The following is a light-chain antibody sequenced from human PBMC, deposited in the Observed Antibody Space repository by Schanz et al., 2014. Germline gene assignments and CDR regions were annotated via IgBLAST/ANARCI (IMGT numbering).Light chain of an antibody. V-gene: IGLV2-14*03. CDR1: SSDVGGYDY. Sequence: QSALTQPASVSGSPGQSITISCTGTSSDVGGYDYVSWYQHHPGKVPKLIIYDVSSRPSGISNRFSGSKSGNTASLTISGLQTEDEALYYCSSYTSSSTLYVFGTGTKLTVL. CDR3: SSYTSSSTLYV. CDR2: DVS. J-gene: IGLJ1*01.